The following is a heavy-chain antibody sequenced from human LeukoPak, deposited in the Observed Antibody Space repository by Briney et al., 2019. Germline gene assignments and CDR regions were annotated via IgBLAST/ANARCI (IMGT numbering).Heavy chain of an antibody. CDR3: AKSYGSGSYYPYYYYGMDV. CDR2: ISYDGSNK. CDR1: GFTFSSYG. V-gene: IGHV3-30*18. D-gene: IGHD3-10*01. Sequence: PGGSLRLSCAASGFTFSSYGMHWVRQAPGKGLEWVAVISYDGSNKYYADSVKGRFTISRDNSKNTLYLQMNSLRAEDTAVYYCAKSYGSGSYYPYYYYGMDVWGQGTTVTVSS. J-gene: IGHJ6*02.